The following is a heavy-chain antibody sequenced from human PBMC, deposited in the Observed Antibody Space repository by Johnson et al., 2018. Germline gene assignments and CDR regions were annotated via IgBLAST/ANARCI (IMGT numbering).Heavy chain of an antibody. V-gene: IGHV6-1*01. CDR1: GDSVSSNSAA. D-gene: IGHD6-13*01. CDR3: ATSYSSSWLNCSFDI. J-gene: IGHJ3*02. CDR2: TYYRSKWYN. Sequence: QVQLQESGPGLVKPSQTLSLTCAISGDSVSSNSAAWNWIRQSPSRGLEWLGRTYYRSKWYNDYAVSVKSRITINPDTSKNQFSPQLKSVTPAERAVYYCATSYSSSWLNCSFDIWGQGTMVTVSS.